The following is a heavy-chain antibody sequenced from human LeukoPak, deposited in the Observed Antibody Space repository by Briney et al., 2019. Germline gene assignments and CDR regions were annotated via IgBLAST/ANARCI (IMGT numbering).Heavy chain of an antibody. CDR2: IYHSGST. CDR1: GGSISSGGYY. CDR3: ARVVYVGAPIYYFDY. J-gene: IGHJ4*02. D-gene: IGHD1-26*01. V-gene: IGHV4-30-2*01. Sequence: PSQTLSLTCTVSGGSISSGGYYWSWIRQPPGKGLEWIGYIYHSGSTYYNPSLRSRVTISVDRSKNQFSLKLSSVTAADTAVYYCARVVYVGAPIYYFDYWGQGTLVTVSS.